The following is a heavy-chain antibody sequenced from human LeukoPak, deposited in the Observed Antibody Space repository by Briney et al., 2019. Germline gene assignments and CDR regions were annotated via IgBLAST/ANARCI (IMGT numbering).Heavy chain of an antibody. D-gene: IGHD2-2*01. CDR1: GFNFSNYA. CDR2: ISSNGGST. V-gene: IGHV3-64*01. CDR3: ARLKLLWSNYFDY. Sequence: PGGSLRLSCAASGFNFSNYAMHWVRQAPGKGLEYVSAISSNGGSTYYAHSVKGRFTISRDNSKNTLYLQMGSLRPEDTAVYYCARLKLLWSNYFDYWGQGTLVTVSS. J-gene: IGHJ4*02.